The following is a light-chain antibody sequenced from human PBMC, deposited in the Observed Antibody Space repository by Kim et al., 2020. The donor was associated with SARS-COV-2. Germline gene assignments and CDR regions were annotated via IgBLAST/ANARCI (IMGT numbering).Light chain of an antibody. CDR3: AAWDDSLNAWV. CDR2: SNA. J-gene: IGLJ3*02. CDR1: NSNIGTNT. Sequence: GQRVTFSCSGSNSNIGTNTVHWYQPLPGTSPKLLIYSNAQRPSGVPDRFSGSKSGTSASLAISGLQSEGEADYSCAAWDDSLNAWVFGGGTQLTVL. V-gene: IGLV1-44*01.